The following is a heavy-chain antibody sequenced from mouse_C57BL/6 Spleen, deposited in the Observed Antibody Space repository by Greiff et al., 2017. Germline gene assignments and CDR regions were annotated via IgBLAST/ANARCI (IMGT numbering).Heavy chain of an antibody. D-gene: IGHD1-1*01. CDR1: GFNIKNTY. J-gene: IGHJ1*03. CDR2: IDPANGNT. CDR3: AYYYGSGSYWYFDV. V-gene: IGHV14-3*01. Sequence: VQLQQSVAELVRPGASVKLSCTASGFNIKNTYMHWVKQRPEQGLAWIGRIDPANGNTKYAPKFPGKATITADPSSNTAYLQLSSLTSGDTAIYYWAYYYGSGSYWYFDVWGTGTTVTVSS.